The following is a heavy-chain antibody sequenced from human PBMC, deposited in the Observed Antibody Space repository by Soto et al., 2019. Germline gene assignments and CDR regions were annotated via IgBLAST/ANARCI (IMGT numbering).Heavy chain of an antibody. Sequence: GGSLRLSCAASGFTFSNAWMNWVRQAPGKGLEWVGRIKSKTDGGTTDYAAPVKGRFTISRDDSKNTLYLQMNSLKTEDTAVYYCTTELIAAFDAFDIWGQGTMVTVSS. CDR3: TTELIAAFDAFDI. D-gene: IGHD6-13*01. V-gene: IGHV3-15*07. J-gene: IGHJ3*02. CDR2: IKSKTDGGTT. CDR1: GFTFSNAW.